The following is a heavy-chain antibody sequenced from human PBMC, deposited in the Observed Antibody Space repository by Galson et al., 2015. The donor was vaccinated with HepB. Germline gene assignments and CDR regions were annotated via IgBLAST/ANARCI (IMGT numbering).Heavy chain of an antibody. CDR3: AREYYANPDH. CDR1: GFSFSNYW. D-gene: IGHD3-16*01. Sequence: SLRLSCAASGFSFSNYWMHWVRQSPGKGLLWVSRINSNGSITSYADSVKGRFTISRDNAENSVYLQMNSLRAEDTAIYYCAREYYANPDHWGQGTQVTVSS. V-gene: IGHV3-74*01. CDR2: INSNGSIT. J-gene: IGHJ5*02.